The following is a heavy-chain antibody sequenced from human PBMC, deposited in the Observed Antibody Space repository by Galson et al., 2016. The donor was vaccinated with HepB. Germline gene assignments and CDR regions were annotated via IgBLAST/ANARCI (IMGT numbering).Heavy chain of an antibody. Sequence: SLRLSCAASGFTLSSYWMSWVRQAPGKGLEWVANIKQDGSEKYYVDSVKGRFTISRDNAKNSLDLQMNSLRAEDTAVYYCAAYYDFWSGYYPWGQGTLVTVSS. CDR3: AAYYDFWSGYYP. V-gene: IGHV3-7*03. CDR2: IKQDGSEK. J-gene: IGHJ5*02. CDR1: GFTLSSYW. D-gene: IGHD3-3*01.